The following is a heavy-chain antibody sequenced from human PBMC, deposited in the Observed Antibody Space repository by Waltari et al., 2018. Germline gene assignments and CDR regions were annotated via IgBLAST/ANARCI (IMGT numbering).Heavy chain of an antibody. Sequence: EVHLVASGGGLVQPGESLRVSCAASGFTFSTYNMNWVRQAQGKGLEWVSYISSTTTTYYADYVKGRFTISRDNAKNSLYLQMNSLRAEDTALYYCARGRNGYIQDVFDIWGQGTMVSVSS. D-gene: IGHD5-12*01. CDR2: ISSTTTT. J-gene: IGHJ3*02. V-gene: IGHV3-48*01. CDR3: ARGRNGYIQDVFDI. CDR1: GFTFSTYN.